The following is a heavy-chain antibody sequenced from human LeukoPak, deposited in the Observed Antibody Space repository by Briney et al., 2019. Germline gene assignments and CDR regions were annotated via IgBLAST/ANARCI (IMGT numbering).Heavy chain of an antibody. CDR1: GFTFTSYS. CDR3: AKDRQTTSL. D-gene: IGHD1-7*01. J-gene: IGHJ4*02. Sequence: GGSLRLSCAASGFTFTSYSMNWVRQAPGKGLEWVSTISGGGGSTYYADSVKGRFTISRDNSKNTLYLQMNSLRAEDTAVYYCAKDRQTTSLWGQGTLVTVSS. CDR2: ISGGGGST. V-gene: IGHV3-23*01.